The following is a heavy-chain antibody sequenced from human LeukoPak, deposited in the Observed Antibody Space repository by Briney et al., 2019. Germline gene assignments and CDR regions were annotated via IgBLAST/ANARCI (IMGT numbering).Heavy chain of an antibody. D-gene: IGHD2-8*01. J-gene: IGHJ4*02. CDR3: ARLVETNAPEFGY. CDR2: INPGDSDT. Sequence: GESLKISCKGSGYSFTSYWIGWVRQMPGKGLEWMGIINPGDSDTRYSPSFQGQVTISADKSISTAYLQWSSLKASDTAMFYCARLVETNAPEFGYWGRGTLVTVSS. V-gene: IGHV5-51*01. CDR1: GYSFTSYW.